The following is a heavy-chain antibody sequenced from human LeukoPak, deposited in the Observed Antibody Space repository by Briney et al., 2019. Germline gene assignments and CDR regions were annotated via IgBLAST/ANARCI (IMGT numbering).Heavy chain of an antibody. V-gene: IGHV1-18*01. CDR1: GYTFTSYG. J-gene: IGHJ6*02. D-gene: IGHD3-3*01. CDR2: ISAYNGNT. CDR3: ARESQRITIFGVPPEGMDV. Sequence: ASVNVSCKASGYTFTSYGISWVRQAPGQGLEWMGWISAYNGNTNYAQKLQGRVTMTTDTSTSTAYMELRSLRSDDTAVYYCARESQRITIFGVPPEGMDVWGQGTTVTVSS.